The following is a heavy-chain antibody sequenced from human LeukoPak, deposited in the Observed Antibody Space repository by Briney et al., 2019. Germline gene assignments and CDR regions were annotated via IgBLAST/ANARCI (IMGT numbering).Heavy chain of an antibody. CDR2: IKQDGSEK. V-gene: IGHV3-7*01. Sequence: GGSLRLSCTAPGFTFSGAWMTWVRQAPGKGLEWVANIKQDGSEKYYVDSVKGRFTISRDNAKNSLYLQMNSLRAEDTAVYYCARGGSDITIFGVVIKPPDYYFDYWGQGTLVTVSS. D-gene: IGHD3-3*01. CDR3: ARGGSDITIFGVVIKPPDYYFDY. CDR1: GFTFSGAW. J-gene: IGHJ4*02.